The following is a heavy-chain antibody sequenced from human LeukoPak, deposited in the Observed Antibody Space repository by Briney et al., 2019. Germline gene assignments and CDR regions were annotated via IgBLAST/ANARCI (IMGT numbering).Heavy chain of an antibody. Sequence: GASVKVSCKASGYTFTSYGISWIRQAPGQGLEGMGWISAYSGNTNYTQKFQDRVTMTTDTSTRTAYMELRSLRSDDTAVYYCAREKAAVAVRHDYWGQGTLVTVSS. V-gene: IGHV1-18*01. CDR2: ISAYSGNT. CDR1: GYTFTSYG. D-gene: IGHD6-19*01. CDR3: AREKAAVAVRHDY. J-gene: IGHJ4*02.